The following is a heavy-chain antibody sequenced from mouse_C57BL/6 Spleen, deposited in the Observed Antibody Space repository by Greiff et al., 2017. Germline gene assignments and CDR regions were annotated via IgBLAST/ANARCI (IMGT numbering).Heavy chain of an antibody. V-gene: IGHV3-6*01. CDR1: GYSITSGYY. Sequence: ESGPGLVKPSQSLSLTCSVTGYSITSGYYWNWIRQFPGNKLEWIGYISYDGSTNYNPSLKNRIAITRDTSKNQFFLKLNSVTTEDTATYYCAREAMDYWGQGTSVTVSS. J-gene: IGHJ4*01. CDR2: ISYDGST. CDR3: AREAMDY.